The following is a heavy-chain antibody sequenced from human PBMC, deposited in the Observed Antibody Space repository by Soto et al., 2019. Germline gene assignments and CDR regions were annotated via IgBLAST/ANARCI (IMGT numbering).Heavy chain of an antibody. V-gene: IGHV4-59*11. CDR1: GGSMSSHY. J-gene: IGHJ4*02. CDR2: ISYSGST. Sequence: PSETLSLTCTVSGGSMSSHYWTWLRQPPGKGLEWIGYISYSGSTYYNPSLKSRVTISADTSMNQFSLNLDSVTAVDSAVYYCVRGGYVHAFDYWGQGALVTVSS. D-gene: IGHD5-12*01. CDR3: VRGGYVHAFDY.